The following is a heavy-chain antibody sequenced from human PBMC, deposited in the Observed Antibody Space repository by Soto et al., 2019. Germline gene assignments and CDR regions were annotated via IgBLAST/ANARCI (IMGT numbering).Heavy chain of an antibody. V-gene: IGHV3-33*01. Sequence: QVQLVESGGGVVQPGRSLRLSCAASGFTFSRYGMHWVRQAPGKGLEWGAVIWYDGSNKYYADTVKGRFTISRDNSKNTLYMQMNSRRAEATAVYYCARDNDYYDSSSYYYFDYWGQGTLVTVSS. D-gene: IGHD3-22*01. CDR1: GFTFSRYG. CDR3: ARDNDYYDSSSYYYFDY. CDR2: IWYDGSNK. J-gene: IGHJ4*02.